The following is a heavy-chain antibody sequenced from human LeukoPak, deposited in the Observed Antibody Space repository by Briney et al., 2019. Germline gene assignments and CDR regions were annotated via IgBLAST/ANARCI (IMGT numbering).Heavy chain of an antibody. V-gene: IGHV3-9*01. D-gene: IGHD4-17*01. CDR1: GFTFDDYA. Sequence: GGSLRLSCAASGFTFDDYAMHWVRQAPGKGLEWVSGISWNSGSIGYADSVKGRFTISRDNAKNSLYLQMNSLRAEDTAVYYCARGGLTYGALGPFDYWGQGTLVTVSS. CDR2: ISWNSGSI. CDR3: ARGGLTYGALGPFDY. J-gene: IGHJ4*02.